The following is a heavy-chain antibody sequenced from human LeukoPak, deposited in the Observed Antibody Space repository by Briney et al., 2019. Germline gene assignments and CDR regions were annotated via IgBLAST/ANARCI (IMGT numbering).Heavy chain of an antibody. CDR2: IIPIFGTA. J-gene: IGHJ5*02. Sequence: ASVKVSCKASGGTLSSYAISWVRQAPGQGLEWMGGIIPIFGTANYAQKFQGRVTITADESTSTAYMELSSLRSEDTAVYYCARDPYCDILTGYSWFDPWGQGTLVTVSS. D-gene: IGHD3-9*01. CDR1: GGTLSSYA. CDR3: ARDPYCDILTGYSWFDP. V-gene: IGHV1-69*13.